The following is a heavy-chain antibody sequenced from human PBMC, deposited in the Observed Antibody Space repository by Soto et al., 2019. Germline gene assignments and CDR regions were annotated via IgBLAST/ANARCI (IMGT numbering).Heavy chain of an antibody. Sequence: LGGSLRLSCAASGFTFSSYAMHWVRQAPGKGLKWVAVISYDGSNKYYADSVKGRFTISRDNSKNTLYLQMNSLRAEDTAVYYCARSARKRGHLAGGYSYGYFDYWGQGTLVTVSS. CDR2: ISYDGSNK. D-gene: IGHD5-18*01. J-gene: IGHJ4*02. CDR3: ARSARKRGHLAGGYSYGYFDY. V-gene: IGHV3-30-3*01. CDR1: GFTFSSYA.